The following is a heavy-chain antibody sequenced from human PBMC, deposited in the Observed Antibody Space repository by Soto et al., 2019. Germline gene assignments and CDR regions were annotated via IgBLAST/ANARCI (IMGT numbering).Heavy chain of an antibody. Sequence: QVQLVQSGAEVKKPGASVKVSSKASGYTFTSYGISWVRQAPGQGLEWMGWISAYNGNTNYAQKLQGRVTMTTDTSTSTAYMELRSLRSDDTAVYYCARATYYYDSSGYSGEFPSDYWGQGTLVTVSS. CDR1: GYTFTSYG. CDR2: ISAYNGNT. V-gene: IGHV1-18*01. D-gene: IGHD3-22*01. CDR3: ARATYYYDSSGYSGEFPSDY. J-gene: IGHJ4*02.